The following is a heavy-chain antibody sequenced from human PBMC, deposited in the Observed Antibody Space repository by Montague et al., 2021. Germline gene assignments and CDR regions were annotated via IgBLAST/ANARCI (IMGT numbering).Heavy chain of an antibody. D-gene: IGHD3-10*01. CDR2: VRHIGST. CDR1: GGPLSEYY. J-gene: IGHJ4*02. Sequence: SETLSLTCGVYGGPLSEYYWTWIRQSPEKGLEWIGEVRHIGSTNXNPSLKSRVTMSVDKSKNQFSLKLRSVTAADTAVYYCASDRGPFDYWGQGTVVTVSS. V-gene: IGHV4-34*01. CDR3: ASDRGPFDY.